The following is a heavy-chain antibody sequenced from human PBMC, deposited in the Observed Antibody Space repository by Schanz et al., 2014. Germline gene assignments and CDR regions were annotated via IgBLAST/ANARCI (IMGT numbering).Heavy chain of an antibody. D-gene: IGHD3-10*01. CDR2: IRDDGSYQ. CDR3: AKSGPDGWGNYQFDY. CDR1: GFTFSTYG. J-gene: IGHJ4*02. Sequence: QVQLVESGGGVVQPGGSLRLSCAASGFTFSTYGMHWGRQAPGKGLEGGKFIRDDGSYQNYAELIKGRFSVSRYNFKTTVFLQMHSLRADDTAVYYCAKSGPDGWGNYQFDYWGQGTLVTVSS. V-gene: IGHV3-30*02.